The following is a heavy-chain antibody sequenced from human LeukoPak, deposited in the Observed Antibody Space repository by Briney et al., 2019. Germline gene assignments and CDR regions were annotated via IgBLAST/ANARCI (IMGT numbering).Heavy chain of an antibody. J-gene: IGHJ4*02. V-gene: IGHV3-64D*09. Sequence: GGSLRLSCSASGFTCSGYALHWVRQAPGKGLEHVSAISSNGDSTYFADSVKGRFTISRGNSKNMLYLQMSSLRPEDTAVYYCVKDHGYSSAWYVRGFDYWGQGTLVTVSS. CDR3: VKDHGYSSAWYVRGFDY. D-gene: IGHD6-19*01. CDR1: GFTCSGYA. CDR2: ISSNGDST.